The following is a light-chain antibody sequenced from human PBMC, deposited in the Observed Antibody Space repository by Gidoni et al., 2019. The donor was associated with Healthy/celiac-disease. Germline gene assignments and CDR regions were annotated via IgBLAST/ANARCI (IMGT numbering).Light chain of an antibody. CDR3: MQALQTPWT. CDR1: QLLLHSNGYNY. Sequence: DIVLTQSPLSLPVTPGEPASISCRSSQLLLHSNGYNYLDWYLQKPGQSPQLLIYLGSNRASGVPDRFSGSGSGTEFTLKISRVEAEDVGVYYCMQALQTPWTFGQGTKVEIK. V-gene: IGKV2-28*01. CDR2: LGS. J-gene: IGKJ1*01.